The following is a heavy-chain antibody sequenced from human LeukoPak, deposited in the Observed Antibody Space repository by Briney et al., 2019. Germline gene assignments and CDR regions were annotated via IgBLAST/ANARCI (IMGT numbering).Heavy chain of an antibody. CDR3: ARGYALEARPNFDY. Sequence: VASVKVSCKASGYTFTSYDINWVRQATGQGLEWMGWISAYNGNTNYAQKLQGRVTMTTDTSTSTAYMELRSLRSDDTAVYYCARGYALEARPNFDYWGQGTLVTVSS. J-gene: IGHJ4*02. V-gene: IGHV1-18*01. CDR1: GYTFTSYD. D-gene: IGHD6-6*01. CDR2: ISAYNGNT.